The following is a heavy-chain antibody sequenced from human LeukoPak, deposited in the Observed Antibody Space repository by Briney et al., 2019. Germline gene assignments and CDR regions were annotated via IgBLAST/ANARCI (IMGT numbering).Heavy chain of an antibody. CDR1: GGSISSSSYY. D-gene: IGHD3-3*01. V-gene: IGHV4-61*01. J-gene: IGHJ6*02. CDR2: IYYSGST. CDR3: ARVGNYDFWSGYYLHYYYGMDV. Sequence: SETLSLTCTVSGGSISSSSYYWSWIRQPPGKGLEWIGYIYYSGSTNYNPSLKSRVTISVDTSKNQFSLKLSSVTAADTAVYYCARVGNYDFWSGYYLHYYYGMDVWGQGTTVTVSS.